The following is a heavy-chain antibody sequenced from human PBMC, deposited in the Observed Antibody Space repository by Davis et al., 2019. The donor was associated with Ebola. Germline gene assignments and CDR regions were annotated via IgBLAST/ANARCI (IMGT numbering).Heavy chain of an antibody. V-gene: IGHV3-23*01. CDR1: GFTFTNYA. CDR2: ISDAGDNT. J-gene: IGHJ4*02. CDR3: LGDPNWAFGY. D-gene: IGHD3-16*01. Sequence: PGGSLRLSCAVSGFTFTNYAMSWVRQAPGKGLEWVSVISDAGDNTDYADSVKGRFSVSRDNSKNTLFLEMNSLRVDDTAIYFCLGDPNWAFGYWGQGTLVTVSS.